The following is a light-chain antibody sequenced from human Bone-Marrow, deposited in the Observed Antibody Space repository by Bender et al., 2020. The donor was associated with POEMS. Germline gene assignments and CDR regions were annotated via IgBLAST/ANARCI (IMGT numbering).Light chain of an antibody. CDR1: KLGTKY. V-gene: IGLV3-1*01. J-gene: IGLJ2*01. CDR2: QDT. CDR3: QAWDTNAVI. Sequence: SYDLIQPPSVSVSPGQTASVTCSADKLGTKYVCWYQQKPGQSPILIIYQDTKRPSGIPERFSGSNSGNTATLTISGTQAMDEADYYCQAWDTNAVIFGGGTKLTVL.